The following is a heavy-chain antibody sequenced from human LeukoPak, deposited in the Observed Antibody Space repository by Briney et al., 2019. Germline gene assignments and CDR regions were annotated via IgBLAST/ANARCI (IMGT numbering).Heavy chain of an antibody. CDR2: ISNSGTT. Sequence: SETLSLTCSVSGGSITSYYWGWIRQPPGEGLEWIGYISNSGTTHHNPSLKSRVTISADTSKNQFSLKLNSVTAADTAIYYCARDVGGNLDYWGQGALVTVSS. CDR3: ARDVGGNLDY. J-gene: IGHJ4*02. D-gene: IGHD4-23*01. V-gene: IGHV4-59*01. CDR1: GGSITSYY.